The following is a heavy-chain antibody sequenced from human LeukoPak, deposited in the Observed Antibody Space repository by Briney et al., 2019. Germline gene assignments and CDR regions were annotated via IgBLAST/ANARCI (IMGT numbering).Heavy chain of an antibody. Sequence: GGSLRLSCAFSGFTFSNYVMTWVRQAPGKGLDWVSDISCTGDSTYYSDSVRGRFTISRDNSNNTVYLQRNSLRVEDTAVYYFAKGSSAVGGGLHAHYWGERTLVTVSS. J-gene: IGHJ4*02. CDR2: ISCTGDST. D-gene: IGHD6-13*01. V-gene: IGHV3-23*01. CDR1: GFTFSNYV. CDR3: AKGSSAVGGGLHAHY.